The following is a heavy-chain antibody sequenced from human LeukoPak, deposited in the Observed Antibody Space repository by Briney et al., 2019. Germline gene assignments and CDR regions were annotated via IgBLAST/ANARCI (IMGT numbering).Heavy chain of an antibody. Sequence: PGRSLRLSCAASGFTFSSYGMHWVRQAPGKGLEWVAVIWYDGSNKYYADSVKGRFTISRDNSKNTLYLQMNSLRAEDTAVYYCAKARGDSSGLDYWGQGTLVTVSS. J-gene: IGHJ4*02. CDR2: IWYDGSNK. D-gene: IGHD3-22*01. V-gene: IGHV3-33*06. CDR3: AKARGDSSGLDY. CDR1: GFTFSSYG.